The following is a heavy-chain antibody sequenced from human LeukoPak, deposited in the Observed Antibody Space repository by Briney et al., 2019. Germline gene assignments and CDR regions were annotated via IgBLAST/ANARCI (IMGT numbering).Heavy chain of an antibody. Sequence: PGGSLRLSCAASGFTFSSYWMHWVRQAPGKGLVWVSHISSDGSSTNYAESVKGRFTISRDNAKNTLYLQMNSLRAEDMAVYYCARVGLDRGVTLDYWGQGTPVTVSS. CDR1: GFTFSSYW. CDR2: ISSDGSST. CDR3: ARVGLDRGVTLDY. D-gene: IGHD3-10*01. V-gene: IGHV3-74*01. J-gene: IGHJ4*02.